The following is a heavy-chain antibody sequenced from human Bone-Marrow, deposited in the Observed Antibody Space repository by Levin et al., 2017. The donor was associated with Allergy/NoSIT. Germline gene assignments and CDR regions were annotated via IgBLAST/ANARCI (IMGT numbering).Heavy chain of an antibody. CDR2: ISGSGGST. CDR3: AKDLHASYYYGSGSYYVLSS. V-gene: IGHV3-23*01. Sequence: GGSLRLSCAASGFTFSSYAMSWVRQAPGKGLEWVSAISGSGGSTYYADSVKGRFTISRDNSKNTLYLQMNSLRAEDTAVYYCAKDLHASYYYGSGSYYVLSSWGQGTLVTVSS. J-gene: IGHJ4*02. D-gene: IGHD3-10*01. CDR1: GFTFSSYA.